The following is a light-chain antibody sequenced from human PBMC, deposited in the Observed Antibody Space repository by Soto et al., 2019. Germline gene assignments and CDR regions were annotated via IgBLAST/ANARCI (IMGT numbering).Light chain of an antibody. Sequence: QSALTQPRSVSGSPGQSVIISCTGTSSDVGGYNYVSWYQHHPGKAPKLIIYDVSKWPSGVPDRFSGSKSGNTASLTISGLQAEDESDYYCLSNAGSTTYVFGTGTKLTVL. V-gene: IGLV2-11*01. CDR1: SSDVGGYNY. CDR2: DVS. J-gene: IGLJ1*01. CDR3: LSNAGSTTYV.